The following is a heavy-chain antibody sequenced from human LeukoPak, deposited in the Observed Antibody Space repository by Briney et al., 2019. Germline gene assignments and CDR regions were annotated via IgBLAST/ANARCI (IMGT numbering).Heavy chain of an antibody. Sequence: GSSVKVSCKASGGTFSSYAVSWVRQAPGQGLEWMGRIIPILGIANYAQKFQGRVTITADKSTSTAYMELSSLRSEDTAVYYCATTVTVDFDYWGQGTLVTVSS. CDR2: IIPILGIA. CDR1: GGTFSSYA. CDR3: ATTVTVDFDY. D-gene: IGHD4-17*01. J-gene: IGHJ4*02. V-gene: IGHV1-69*04.